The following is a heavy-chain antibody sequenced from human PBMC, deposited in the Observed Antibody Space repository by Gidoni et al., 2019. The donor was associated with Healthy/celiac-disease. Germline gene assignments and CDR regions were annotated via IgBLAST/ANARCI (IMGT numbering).Heavy chain of an antibody. D-gene: IGHD3-10*01. CDR3: ARHSAYGSGSHGVDY. J-gene: IGHJ4*02. CDR1: GGSISSSSYY. Sequence: QLQLQESGPGLVKPSETLSLTCTVSGGSISSSSYYWGWIRQPPGKGLEWIGSIYYSGSTYYNPSLKSRVTISVDTSKNQFSLKLSSVTAADTAVYYCARHSAYGSGSHGVDYWGQGTLVTVSS. V-gene: IGHV4-39*01. CDR2: IYYSGST.